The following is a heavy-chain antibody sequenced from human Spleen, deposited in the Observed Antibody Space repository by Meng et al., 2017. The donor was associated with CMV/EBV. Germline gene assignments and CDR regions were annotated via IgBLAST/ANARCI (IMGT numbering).Heavy chain of an antibody. J-gene: IGHJ4*02. CDR3: ARSGVYDFWSGYPNY. CDR1: GGSVSSGSYY. Sequence: SETLSLTCTVSGGSVSSGSYYWSWIRQPPGKGLEWIGYIYYSGSTNYNPSLKSRVPISVDTSKNQFSLKLSSVTAADTAVYYCARSGVYDFWSGYPNYWGQGTLVTVSS. D-gene: IGHD3-3*01. CDR2: IYYSGST. V-gene: IGHV4-61*01.